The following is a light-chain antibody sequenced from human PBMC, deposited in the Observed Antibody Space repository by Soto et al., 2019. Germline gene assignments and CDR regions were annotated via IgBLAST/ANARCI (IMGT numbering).Light chain of an antibody. CDR1: QSISSW. V-gene: IGKV1-5*01. CDR3: QQYSNFPLT. J-gene: IGKJ4*01. CDR2: EAS. Sequence: DIQMTQSPSTLSASVGDRVTITCRASQSISSWLAWYQQKPGKAPKLLIHEASRLESGVPSRFSGSESGTEFPLTISGLHAEDFATYYCQQYSNFPLTFGGGNKVEIK.